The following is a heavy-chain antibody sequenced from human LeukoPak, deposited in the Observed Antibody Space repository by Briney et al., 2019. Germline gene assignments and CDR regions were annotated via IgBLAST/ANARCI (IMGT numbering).Heavy chain of an antibody. CDR1: GFTFSSYA. J-gene: IGHJ5*02. Sequence: GGSLRLSCAASGFTFSSYAMNWVRQAPGKGLEWVSGINGGGGSTYYADSVKGRFTISRDNSKNTLFLQMNSLRAEDTTLYYCAKGPLARGFDPWGQGTLVTVSS. D-gene: IGHD3-3*02. CDR3: AKGPLARGFDP. V-gene: IGHV3-23*01. CDR2: INGGGGST.